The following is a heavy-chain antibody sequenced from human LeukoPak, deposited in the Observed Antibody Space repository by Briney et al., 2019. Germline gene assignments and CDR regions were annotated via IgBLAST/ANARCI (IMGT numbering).Heavy chain of an antibody. V-gene: IGHV4-34*01. CDR1: GGSISGYY. CDR2: INPSGST. Sequence: PSETLSLTCDVYGGSISGYYWNWIRQPPGKGLEWVGEINPSGSTNYNPSLKSRVTISVDTSKNQFSLKLSSVTAADTAVYYCARDALPDPIQLWLGAFDIWGQGTMVTVSS. CDR3: ARDALPDPIQLWLGAFDI. J-gene: IGHJ3*02. D-gene: IGHD5-18*01.